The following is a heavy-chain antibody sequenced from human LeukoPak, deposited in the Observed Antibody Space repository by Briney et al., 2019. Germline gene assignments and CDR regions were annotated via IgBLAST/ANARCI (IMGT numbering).Heavy chain of an antibody. J-gene: IGHJ4*02. Sequence: SETLSLTCTVSGGSISSYYWSWIRQPPGKGLEWIGYLYYSGSTNYNPSLKSRVTISVDTSKNQFSLKLSSVTAADTAVYYCVRVGSGYDYLYYFDYWGQGTLVTVSS. D-gene: IGHD5-12*01. CDR2: LYYSGST. CDR3: VRVGSGYDYLYYFDY. V-gene: IGHV4-59*01. CDR1: GGSISSYY.